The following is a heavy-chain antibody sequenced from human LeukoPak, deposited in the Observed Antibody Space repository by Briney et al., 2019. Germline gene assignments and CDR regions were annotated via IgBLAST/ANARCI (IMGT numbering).Heavy chain of an antibody. Sequence: SETLSLTCTVSGGSISSGSYYWSWIRQPAGKGLEWIGRIYTRGSTNYNPSLKSRVTISVDTSKNQFSLNLSSVTAADTAVYSCAREVYCSRGSCSYYFDYWGQGTLVTVSS. CDR3: AREVYCSRGSCSYYFDY. D-gene: IGHD2-15*01. CDR2: IYTRGST. J-gene: IGHJ4*02. V-gene: IGHV4-61*02. CDR1: GGSISSGSYY.